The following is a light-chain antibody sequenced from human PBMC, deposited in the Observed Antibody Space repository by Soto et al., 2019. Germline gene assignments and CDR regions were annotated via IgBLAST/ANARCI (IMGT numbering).Light chain of an antibody. J-gene: IGKJ1*01. Sequence: LAQSXGTLSFYTREXXXXXXXASQSVSSRYVVLSKQRXGSAGVVVIYRVSXRGDGIADRLSASGSGTDFTLTISRLETEDFAVYYCQQYCSSPWTFGEGIKVDI. CDR3: QQYCSSPWT. CDR1: QSVSSRY. CDR2: RVS. V-gene: IGKV3-20*01.